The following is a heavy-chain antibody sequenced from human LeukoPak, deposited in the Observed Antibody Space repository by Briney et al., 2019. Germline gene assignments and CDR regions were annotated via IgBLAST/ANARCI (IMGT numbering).Heavy chain of an antibody. Sequence: GGSLRLSCAASGFTVSSNYMSWVRQAPGKGLEWVSVIYSGGSTYYADSVKGRFTISRDNSKNTLYLQMNSLRAKDTAVYYCARGPGGSYYYFDYWGQGTLVTVSS. J-gene: IGHJ4*02. V-gene: IGHV3-53*01. D-gene: IGHD1-26*01. CDR2: IYSGGST. CDR1: GFTVSSNY. CDR3: ARGPGGSYYYFDY.